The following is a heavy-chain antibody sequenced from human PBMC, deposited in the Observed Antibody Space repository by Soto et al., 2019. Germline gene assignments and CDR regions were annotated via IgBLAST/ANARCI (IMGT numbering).Heavy chain of an antibody. D-gene: IGHD4-17*01. CDR2: IRSNAYGGTT. CDR3: TRKTAVTGAEYFQH. Sequence: GGSLRLSCTASGFTFGDYALSWFRQAPGKGLEWVGFIRSNAYGGTTEYAESVKGRFTISRDDSKSIAYLQMNSLKTEDTAVYYCTRKTAVTGAEYFQHWGQGTLVTVSS. CDR1: GFTFGDYA. V-gene: IGHV3-49*03. J-gene: IGHJ1*01.